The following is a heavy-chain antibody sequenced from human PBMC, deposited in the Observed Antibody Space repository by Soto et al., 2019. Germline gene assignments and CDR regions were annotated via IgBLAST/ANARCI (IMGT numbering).Heavy chain of an antibody. CDR2: IYHSGST. CDR1: GGSISSNKG. CDR3: ARDDPIVVVPTSLGAMDV. D-gene: IGHD2-2*01. V-gene: IGHV4-4*02. Sequence: SETLSLTCAVSGGSISSNKGWSWVRQPPGTGLEWIGEIYHSGSTNYNPSLKSRVTISLDKSNNQFSLKLTSVTAADAAVYYCARDDPIVVVPTSLGAMDVWGQGTTVTVSS. J-gene: IGHJ6*02.